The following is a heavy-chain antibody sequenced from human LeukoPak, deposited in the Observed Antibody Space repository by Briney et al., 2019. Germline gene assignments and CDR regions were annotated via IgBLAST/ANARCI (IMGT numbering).Heavy chain of an antibody. CDR1: GYTFTGYY. Sequence: ASVKVSCKASGYTFTGYYMHWVRQAPGQGLEGMGWINPNSGGTNYAQKFQGRVTMTRDTSISTAYMELSRLRSDDTAVYYCARTTFGGVIVTYYFDYWGQGTLVTVSS. CDR3: ARTTFGGVIVTYYFDY. J-gene: IGHJ4*02. D-gene: IGHD3-16*02. V-gene: IGHV1-2*02. CDR2: INPNSGGT.